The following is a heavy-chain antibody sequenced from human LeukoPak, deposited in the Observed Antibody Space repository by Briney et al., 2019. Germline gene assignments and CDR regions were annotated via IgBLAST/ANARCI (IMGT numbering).Heavy chain of an antibody. CDR1: GFSFGSYW. CDR2: MKHDGIEK. Sequence: GGSLRLSCVASGFSFGSYWMAWVRQAPGKGLEWVANMKHDGIEKYHVDSVKGRFTIPRDNTKNSLYLHMSSLRVEDTAVYCCAREGREGYNYPALDFWGQGILVTVSS. D-gene: IGHD5-24*01. V-gene: IGHV3-7*05. J-gene: IGHJ4*02. CDR3: AREGREGYNYPALDF.